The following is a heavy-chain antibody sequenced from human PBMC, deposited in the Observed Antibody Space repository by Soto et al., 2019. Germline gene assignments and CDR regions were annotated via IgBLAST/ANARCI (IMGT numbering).Heavy chain of an antibody. V-gene: IGHV1-46*03. CDR2: INPSGGST. CDR3: ASGWGCSGGSCQGDYYYGMDV. CDR1: GYTFTSYY. Sequence: GASVKVSCKASGYTFTSYYMHWGRQAPGQGLEWMGIINPSGGSTSYAQKFQGRVTMTRDTSTSTVYMELSSLRSEDTAVYYCASGWGCSGGSCQGDYYYGMDVWGQGTTVTVSS. J-gene: IGHJ6*02. D-gene: IGHD2-15*01.